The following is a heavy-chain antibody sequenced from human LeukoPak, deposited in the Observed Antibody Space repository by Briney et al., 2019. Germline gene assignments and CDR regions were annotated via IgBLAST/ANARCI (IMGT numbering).Heavy chain of an antibody. J-gene: IGHJ4*02. Sequence: PSETLSLTCTVSGGSISSYYWSWIRQPPGKGLEWIGYIYYSGSTNYNPSLKSRVTISVDTSKNQFSLKLSSVTAADTAVYYCARGRFGELLDYYFDYWGQGTLVTVSS. CDR3: ARGRFGELLDYYFDY. CDR1: GGSISSYY. D-gene: IGHD3-10*01. CDR2: IYYSGST. V-gene: IGHV4-59*08.